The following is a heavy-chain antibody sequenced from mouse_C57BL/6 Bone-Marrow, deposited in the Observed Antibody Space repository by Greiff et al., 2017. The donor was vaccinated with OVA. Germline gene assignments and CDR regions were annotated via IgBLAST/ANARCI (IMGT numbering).Heavy chain of an antibody. D-gene: IGHD1-1*01. CDR1: GYSFTDYN. Sequence: VHVKQSGPELVKPGASVKISCKASGYSFTDYNMNWVKQSNGKSLEWIGVINPNYGTTSYNQKFKGKATLTVDQSSSTAYMQLNSLTSEDSAVYYCAYYYGSSYPAWFAYWGQGTLVTVSA. CDR2: INPNYGTT. J-gene: IGHJ3*01. V-gene: IGHV1-39*01. CDR3: AYYYGSSYPAWFAY.